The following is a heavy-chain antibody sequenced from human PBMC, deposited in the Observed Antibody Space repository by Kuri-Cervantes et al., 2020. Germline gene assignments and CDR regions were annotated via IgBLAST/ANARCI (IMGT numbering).Heavy chain of an antibody. J-gene: IGHJ4*02. CDR1: GGSISSGDYY. CDR2: IYNSGST. CDR3: ARCQDVYTSGWYGISY. Sequence: SETLSLTCTVSGGSISSGDYYWSWIRQPPGKGLEWIGYIYNSGSTYYNPSLKSRVTISVDTSKNHFSLRLSSVTAADTAVYYCARCQDVYTSGWYGISYWGQGTQVTVSS. D-gene: IGHD6-19*01. V-gene: IGHV4-30-4*08.